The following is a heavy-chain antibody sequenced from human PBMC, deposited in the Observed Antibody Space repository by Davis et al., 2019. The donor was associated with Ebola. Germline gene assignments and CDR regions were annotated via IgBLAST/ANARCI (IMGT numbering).Heavy chain of an antibody. D-gene: IGHD2-15*01. Sequence: ASVKVSCKASGYTFTSYYMHWVRQAPGQGLEWMGIINPSGGSTSYAQKFQGRVTMTTDTSTSTSYMELRSLRSDDTAVYYCARGGCSGGSCYSADYWGQGTLVTVSS. CDR3: ARGGCSGGSCYSADY. CDR2: INPSGGST. V-gene: IGHV1-46*01. CDR1: GYTFTSYY. J-gene: IGHJ4*02.